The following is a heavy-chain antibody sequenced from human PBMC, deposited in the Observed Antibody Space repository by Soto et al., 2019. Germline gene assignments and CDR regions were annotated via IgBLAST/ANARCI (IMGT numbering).Heavy chain of an antibody. CDR3: ARERTVQSVGGIFAVTVY. J-gene: IGHJ4*02. CDR2: IYYSGSN. V-gene: IGHV4-61*01. D-gene: IGHD2-15*01. Sequence: QVQLQESRPGLVKPSEPLSLTCPVSGGAVSSGSYYWSWIRQPPGKGLEWIGYIYYSGSNNSNPSLKSRVTFSVDTSKNQFSLKLSSVTAADPAVYYCARERTVQSVGGIFAVTVYLGQGTPVTVSS. CDR1: GGAVSSGSYY.